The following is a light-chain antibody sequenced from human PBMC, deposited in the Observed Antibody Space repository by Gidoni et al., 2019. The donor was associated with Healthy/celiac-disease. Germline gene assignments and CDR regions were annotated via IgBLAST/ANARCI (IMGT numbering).Light chain of an antibody. CDR2: AAS. CDR1: QSISSY. CDR3: QQSYSTLFT. J-gene: IGKJ3*01. V-gene: IGKV1-39*01. Sequence: DIQMTHSLSSLSASVGYRVTIPFRASQSISSYLNRYQRKPGKAPKLLIDAASSLQSGVPSRFSGSGSGTDFTLTISSLQPEDFATYYCQQSYSTLFTFGHGTKVDIK.